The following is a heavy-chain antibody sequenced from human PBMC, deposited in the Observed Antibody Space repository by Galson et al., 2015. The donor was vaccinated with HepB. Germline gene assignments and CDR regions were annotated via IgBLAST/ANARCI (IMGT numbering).Heavy chain of an antibody. CDR3: AREAYYYDSGTNAFDI. CDR1: GGTFSSYA. J-gene: IGHJ3*02. D-gene: IGHD3-22*01. V-gene: IGHV1-69*13. CDR2: IIPIFGTA. Sequence: SVKVSCKASGGTFSSYAISWVRQAPGQGLEWMGGIIPIFGTANYAQKFQGRVTITADESTSTAYMELSSLRSEDTAVYYCAREAYYYDSGTNAFDIWGQGTMVTVSS.